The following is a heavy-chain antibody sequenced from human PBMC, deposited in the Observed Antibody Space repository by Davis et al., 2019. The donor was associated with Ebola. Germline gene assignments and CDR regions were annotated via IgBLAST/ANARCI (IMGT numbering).Heavy chain of an antibody. Sequence: SVKVSCKASGGTFSSYAISWVRQAPGQGLEWMGGIIPIFGTANYAQKFQGRVTITADESTSTAYMELSSLRSEDTAVYYCATSTTFYDFHRGYGMDVWGQGTTVTVSS. CDR2: IIPIFGTA. CDR3: ATSTTFYDFHRGYGMDV. CDR1: GGTFSSYA. D-gene: IGHD3-3*01. J-gene: IGHJ6*02. V-gene: IGHV1-69*13.